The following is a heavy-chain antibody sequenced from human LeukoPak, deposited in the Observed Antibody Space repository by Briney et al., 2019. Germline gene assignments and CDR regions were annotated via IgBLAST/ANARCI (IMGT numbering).Heavy chain of an antibody. CDR3: ARTGFRYGVFDY. Sequence: ASVKVSCKASGYTFTTYDVNWVRQAPGQGLEWMGWISAYNGNTNYAQKLQGRVTMTTDTSTSTAYMELRSLRSDDTAVYYCARTGFRYGVFDYWGQGTLVTVSS. CDR2: ISAYNGNT. V-gene: IGHV1-18*01. J-gene: IGHJ4*02. D-gene: IGHD3-3*01. CDR1: GYTFTTYD.